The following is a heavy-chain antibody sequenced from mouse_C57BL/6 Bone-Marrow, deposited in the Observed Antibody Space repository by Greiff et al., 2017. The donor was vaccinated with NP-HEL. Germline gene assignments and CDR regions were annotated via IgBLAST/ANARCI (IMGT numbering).Heavy chain of an antibody. Sequence: EVKLMESGGGLVQPGGSMKLSCVASGFTFSNYWMNWVRQSPEKGLEWVAQIRLKSDNYATHYAESVKGRFTISRDDSKSSVYLQMNNLRAEDTGIYYCTDEIRTTVVATNYWGQGTTLTVSS. D-gene: IGHD1-1*01. CDR3: TDEIRTTVVATNY. CDR2: IRLKSDNYAT. CDR1: GFTFSNYW. V-gene: IGHV6-3*01. J-gene: IGHJ2*01.